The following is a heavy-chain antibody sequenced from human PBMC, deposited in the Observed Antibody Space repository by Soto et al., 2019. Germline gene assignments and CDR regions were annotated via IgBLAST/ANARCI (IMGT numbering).Heavy chain of an antibody. D-gene: IGHD6-19*01. CDR2: IYYSGST. CDR3: ARLYSSGWYKNLDPDY. V-gene: IGHV4-31*01. Sequence: QVQLQESGPGLVKPSQTLSLTCTVSGGSISSGGYYWSWIRQHPGKGLEWIGYIYYSGSTYYNPSLKSLVTISVDTSKNQFSLKLSSVTAADTAVYYCARLYSSGWYKNLDPDYRGQGTLVTVSS. CDR1: GGSISSGGYY. J-gene: IGHJ4*02.